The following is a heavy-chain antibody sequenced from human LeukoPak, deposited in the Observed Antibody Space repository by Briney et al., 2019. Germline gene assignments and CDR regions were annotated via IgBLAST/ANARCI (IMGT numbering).Heavy chain of an antibody. J-gene: IGHJ6*03. CDR2: IIPIFGTA. V-gene: IGHV1-69*01. CDR1: GGAFSSYA. D-gene: IGHD4-11*01. CDR3: ATKRMYSNFDYYYYYMDV. Sequence: SVKVSCKASGGAFSSYAISWVRQAPGQGLEWMGGIIPIFGTANYAQKFQGRVTITADESTSTAYMELSSLRSEDTAVYYCATKRMYSNFDYYYYYMDVWGKGTTVTVSS.